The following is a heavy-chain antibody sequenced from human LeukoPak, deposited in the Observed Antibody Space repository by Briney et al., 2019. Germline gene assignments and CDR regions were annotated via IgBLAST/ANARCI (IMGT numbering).Heavy chain of an antibody. V-gene: IGHV5-51*01. CDR1: GYSFTSYW. Sequence: GESLQISCKGSGYSFTSYWIGWVRQMPGKGLEWMGIIYPGDSDTRYSPSFQGQVTISADKSISTAYLQWSSLKASDTAMYYCARHSSSSGWGRAFDIWGQGTMVTVSS. CDR3: ARHSSSSGWGRAFDI. J-gene: IGHJ3*02. D-gene: IGHD6-19*01. CDR2: IYPGDSDT.